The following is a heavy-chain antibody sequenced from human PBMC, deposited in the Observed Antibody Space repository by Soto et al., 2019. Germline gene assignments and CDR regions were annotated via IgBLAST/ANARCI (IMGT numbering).Heavy chain of an antibody. V-gene: IGHV3-23*01. CDR3: AKDLARGGDGYSCFDY. Sequence: PGXSRRLSGAASGFTFSSYAMSWVRQAPVKGLEWVSAISGSGGSTYYADSVKGRFTISRDNSKNTLYLQMNSLRAEDTAVYYCAKDLARGGDGYSCFDYWGQGTLVTVSS. D-gene: IGHD5-18*01. CDR2: ISGSGGST. J-gene: IGHJ4*02. CDR1: GFTFSSYA.